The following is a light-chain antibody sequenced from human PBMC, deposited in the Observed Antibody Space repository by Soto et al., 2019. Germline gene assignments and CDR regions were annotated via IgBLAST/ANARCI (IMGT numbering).Light chain of an antibody. V-gene: IGLV2-14*01. CDR2: DVS. J-gene: IGLJ2*01. Sequence: QCVLTQPASVSGSPGQSITISWTGTSSDVGGYNYVSWYQQHPGKAPKLMIYDVSNRPSGVSNRFSGSKSGNTASLTISGLQAEDEADYYCSSYTSSSTDVVFGGGTKLTVL. CDR3: SSYTSSSTDVV. CDR1: SSDVGGYNY.